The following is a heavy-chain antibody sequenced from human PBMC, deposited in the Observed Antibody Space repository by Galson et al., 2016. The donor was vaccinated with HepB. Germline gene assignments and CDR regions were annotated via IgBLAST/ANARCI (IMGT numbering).Heavy chain of an antibody. J-gene: IGHJ4*02. CDR2: IYNNGDK. Sequence: PALVKPTQTLTLTCTFTGFSISNTPDGVGWIRQPPGKALEWLALIYNNGDKRYSPSLNNRLTVTEGTSSNHVVLTLANMNPVDSGTYYCAHRLLVGGEGFDYWGQGTLVTVSS. CDR1: GFSISNTPDG. V-gene: IGHV2-5*01. CDR3: AHRLLVGGEGFDY. D-gene: IGHD4-23*01.